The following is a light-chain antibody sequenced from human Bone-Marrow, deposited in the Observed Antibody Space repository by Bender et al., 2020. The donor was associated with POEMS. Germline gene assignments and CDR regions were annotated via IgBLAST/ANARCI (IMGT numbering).Light chain of an antibody. V-gene: IGLV2-8*01. CDR1: SSDVGRYDY. CDR2: EVT. Sequence: QSALTQPPSASGSPGQSVTISCTGTSSDVGRYDYVSWYQQHPGKAPKLMIYEVTKRPSGVPDRFSGSKSGNTASLTVSGLQAEDEADYYCTSYAGTNNRVVFGGGTKLTVL. J-gene: IGLJ2*01. CDR3: TSYAGTNNRVV.